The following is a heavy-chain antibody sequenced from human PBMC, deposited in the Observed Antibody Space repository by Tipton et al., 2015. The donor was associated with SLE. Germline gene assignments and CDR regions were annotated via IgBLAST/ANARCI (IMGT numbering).Heavy chain of an antibody. J-gene: IGHJ4*02. D-gene: IGHD1-26*01. CDR1: GGSISSYY. CDR2: RHHGGST. Sequence: TLSLTCTVSGGSISSYYWSWIRQPPGKGLEWIGSRHHGGSTNYNPALTSRVTISGDPSKNQFSLRLTSVTAADTAVYYCASGSYPGYFDYWGQGTLVTVSS. CDR3: ASGSYPGYFDY. V-gene: IGHV4-59*01.